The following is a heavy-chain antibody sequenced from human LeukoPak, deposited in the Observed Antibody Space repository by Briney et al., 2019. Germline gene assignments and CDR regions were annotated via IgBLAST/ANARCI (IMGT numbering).Heavy chain of an antibody. V-gene: IGHV3-21*01. CDR2: ISSSSSYI. CDR1: GFTFSSYS. J-gene: IGHJ4*02. D-gene: IGHD2-21*02. CDR3: ARGGVVVTDTLNDY. Sequence: GGSLRLSCAASGFTFSSYSMNWVRQAPGKGLEWVSSISSSSSYIYYADSVKGRFTISRDNAKNSLYLQMNSLRAKDTAVYYCARGGVVVTDTLNDYWGQGTLVTVSS.